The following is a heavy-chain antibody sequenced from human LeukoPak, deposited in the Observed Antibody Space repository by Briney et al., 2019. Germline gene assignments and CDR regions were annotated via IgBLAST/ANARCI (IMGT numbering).Heavy chain of an antibody. CDR2: INSDGSST. CDR1: GFTFDDYA. Sequence: GRSLRLSCAASGFTFDDYAMHWVRQAPGKGLVWVSRINSDGSSTSYADSVKGRFTISRDNSKNTLYLQMNSLRAEDTAVYYCAKDVNGGEHYYGMDVWGQGTTVTVSS. CDR3: AKDVNGGEHYYGMDV. J-gene: IGHJ6*02. V-gene: IGHV3-74*01. D-gene: IGHD2-8*01.